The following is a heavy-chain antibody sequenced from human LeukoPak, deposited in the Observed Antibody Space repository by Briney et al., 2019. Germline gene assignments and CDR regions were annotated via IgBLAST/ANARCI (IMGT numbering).Heavy chain of an antibody. V-gene: IGHV1-69*05. D-gene: IGHD2-2*01. CDR3: AGGYCSSTSCSNWFGP. J-gene: IGHJ5*02. CDR2: IIPIFGTA. CDR1: GGTFSSYA. Sequence: SVKVSCKASGGTFSSYAISWVRQAPGQGLEWMGGIIPIFGTANYAQKFQGRVTITTDESTSTAYMELSSLRSEDTAVYYCAGGYCSSTSCSNWFGPWGQGTLVTVSS.